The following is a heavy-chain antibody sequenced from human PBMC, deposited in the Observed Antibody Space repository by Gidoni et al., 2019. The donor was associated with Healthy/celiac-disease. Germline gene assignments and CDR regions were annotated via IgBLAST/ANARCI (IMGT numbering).Heavy chain of an antibody. CDR3: ARGSYSSGWYSAFDI. CDR1: GFTFSDHY. V-gene: IGHV3-72*01. J-gene: IGHJ3*02. D-gene: IGHD6-19*01. Sequence: EVQLVESGGGLVQPGGSLRLSCAASGFTFSDHYMDWVRQAPGKGLEWVGRNRNKANSYTTEYAASGKGRFTISRDDSKNSLYLQMNSLKTEDTAVYYCARGSYSSGWYSAFDIWGQGTMVTVSS. CDR2: NRNKANSYTT.